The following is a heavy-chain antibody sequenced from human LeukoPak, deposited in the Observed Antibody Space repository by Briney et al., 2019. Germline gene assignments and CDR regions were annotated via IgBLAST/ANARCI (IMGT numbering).Heavy chain of an antibody. CDR3: AAARHYYYYMDV. Sequence: PSETLSLTCTVSGGSISSSSYYWGWIRQPPGKGLEWIGSIYYSGSTYYNPSLKSRVTISVDTSKNQFSLKLSSVTAADTAVYYCAAARHYYYYMDVWGKGTTVTVSS. V-gene: IGHV4-39*07. J-gene: IGHJ6*03. D-gene: IGHD6-6*01. CDR1: GGSISSSSYY. CDR2: IYYSGST.